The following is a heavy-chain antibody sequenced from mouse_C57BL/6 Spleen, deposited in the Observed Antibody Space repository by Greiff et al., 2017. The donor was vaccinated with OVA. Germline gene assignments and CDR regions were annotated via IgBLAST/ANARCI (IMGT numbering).Heavy chain of an antibody. CDR3: TRDVGNSYFDY. CDR2: ISSGGDYI. CDR1: GFTFSSYA. D-gene: IGHD2-1*01. V-gene: IGHV5-9-1*02. Sequence: EVMLVESGEGLVKPGGSLKLSCAASGFTFSSYAMSWVRQTPEKRLEWVAYISSGGDYIYYADTVKGRFTISRDNARNTLYLQMSSLKSEDTAMYYCTRDVGNSYFDYWGQGTTLTVSS. J-gene: IGHJ2*01.